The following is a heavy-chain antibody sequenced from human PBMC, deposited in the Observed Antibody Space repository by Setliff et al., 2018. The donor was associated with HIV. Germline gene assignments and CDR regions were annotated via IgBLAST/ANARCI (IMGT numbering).Heavy chain of an antibody. J-gene: IGHJ3*02. D-gene: IGHD5-12*01. CDR2: IYPGDSDT. Sequence: PGESLKLSCKGSGYSFSSYCIGWVRQMPGKGLEWMGIIYPGDSDTSYRPSFQGQVTISADKSISTAYLQWSSLKASDTAMYYCASRLTGYSEPDAFDIWGQGTMVTVSS. CDR1: GYSFSSYC. CDR3: ASRLTGYSEPDAFDI. V-gene: IGHV5-51*01.